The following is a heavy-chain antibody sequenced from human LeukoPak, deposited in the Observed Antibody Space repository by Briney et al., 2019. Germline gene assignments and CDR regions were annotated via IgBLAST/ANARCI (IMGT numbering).Heavy chain of an antibody. Sequence: GGSLRLSCAASGFTFSNYGMPWVRQAPGKGLEWVATISGGGGGTYYADSVKGRFTISRDKSKNTLYLQMNSLRVEDTALYYCAKHLRQVDWNDAFDIWGQGTMVTVSS. V-gene: IGHV3-23*01. D-gene: IGHD5-12*01. J-gene: IGHJ3*02. CDR2: ISGGGGGT. CDR1: GFTFSNYG. CDR3: AKHLRQVDWNDAFDI.